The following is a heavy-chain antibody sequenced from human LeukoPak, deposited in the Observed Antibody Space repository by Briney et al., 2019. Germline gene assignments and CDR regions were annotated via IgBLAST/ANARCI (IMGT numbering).Heavy chain of an antibody. CDR3: ASFPGIAAAGTFNYYYYYMDV. D-gene: IGHD6-13*01. CDR1: RGTFSSYT. CDR2: IIPILGIA. Sequence: SSVKVSCKASRGTFSSYTISWVRQAPGQGLEWMGRIIPILGIANYAQKFQGRVTITADKSTSTAYMELSSLRSEDTAVYYCASFPGIAAAGTFNYYYYYMDVWGKGTTVTVS. J-gene: IGHJ6*03. V-gene: IGHV1-69*02.